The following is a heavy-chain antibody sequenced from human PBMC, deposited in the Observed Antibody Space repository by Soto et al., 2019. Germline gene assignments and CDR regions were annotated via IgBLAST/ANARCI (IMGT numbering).Heavy chain of an antibody. CDR1: GYTFTSYG. J-gene: IGHJ1*01. V-gene: IGHV1-18*01. D-gene: IGHD3-16*01. CDR2: ISPYNGNT. Sequence: GASVKVSCKASGYTFTSYGISWVRQAPGQGLEWMGWISPYNGNTKYAQKLQGRVTMTTDTSTSTGYMELRSLRSDDTAVYYCARDIDHYHRNYGAHSGQRTLVPVSS. CDR3: ARDIDHYHRNYGAH.